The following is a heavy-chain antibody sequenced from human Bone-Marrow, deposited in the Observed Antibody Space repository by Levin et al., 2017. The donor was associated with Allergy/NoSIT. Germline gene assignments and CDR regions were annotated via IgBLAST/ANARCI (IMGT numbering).Heavy chain of an antibody. D-gene: IGHD3-10*01. Sequence: GASVKVSCAASGFTVSSNYMSWVRQAPGKGPEWVSVIYSGGSTYYADSVKGRFTISRDNSKNTLYLQMNSLRAEYTAVYYCARGWFGELLSHWGQGTLVTVSS. V-gene: IGHV3-53*01. CDR1: GFTVSSNY. CDR3: ARGWFGELLSH. CDR2: IYSGGST. J-gene: IGHJ4*02.